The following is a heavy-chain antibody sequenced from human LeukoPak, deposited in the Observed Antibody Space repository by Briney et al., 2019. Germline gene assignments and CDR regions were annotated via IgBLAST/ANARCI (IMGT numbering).Heavy chain of an antibody. CDR3: AKDPGGSSWYVGDGNYMDV. CDR2: LYSDGNT. CDR1: GFTVITND. Sequence: GGSLRLSCAASGFTVITNDMTWVRQAPGKGLEWVSVLYSDGNTKYADSVQGRFTISRDNSKNTLYLQMNSLRAEDTAVYYCAKDPGGSSWYVGDGNYMDVWGKGTTVTVSS. D-gene: IGHD6-13*01. J-gene: IGHJ6*03. V-gene: IGHV3-53*05.